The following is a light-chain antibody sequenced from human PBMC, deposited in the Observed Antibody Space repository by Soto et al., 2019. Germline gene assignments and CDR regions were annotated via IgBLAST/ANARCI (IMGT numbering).Light chain of an antibody. CDR3: QHYGGTPIT. CDR2: GAS. CDR1: QSVSRR. J-gene: IGKJ5*01. Sequence: EIVLSQSPGTLFLSPGGRAHPSCRASQSVSRRLAWYQHRPGQSPRLLMSGASMRASGVPVRFSGSGSGTSFTLTISRLEPEDFAIYYCQHYGGTPITFGLGTRLEI. V-gene: IGKV3-20*01.